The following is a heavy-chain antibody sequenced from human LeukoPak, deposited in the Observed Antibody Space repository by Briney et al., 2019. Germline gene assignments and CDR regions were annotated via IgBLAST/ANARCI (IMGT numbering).Heavy chain of an antibody. D-gene: IGHD6-6*01. Sequence: ASVKVSCKASGYTFTSYGISWVRQAPGQGLEWMGWISAYNGNTNYAQKLQGRVTMTTDTSTSTAYMELRSLRSDDTAVYYCARDHRALSSSGAFDIWGQGTMVTVSS. CDR1: GYTFTSYG. V-gene: IGHV1-18*01. CDR2: ISAYNGNT. J-gene: IGHJ3*02. CDR3: ARDHRALSSSGAFDI.